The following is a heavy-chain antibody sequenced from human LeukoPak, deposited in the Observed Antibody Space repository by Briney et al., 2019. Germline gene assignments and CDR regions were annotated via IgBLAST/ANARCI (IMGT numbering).Heavy chain of an antibody. CDR3: AKDRYCSGGSCCLDY. Sequence: PGGSLRLSCAASGFTFSSYGMHWVRQAPGKGLEWVAVISYDGSNKYYADSVKGRFTISRDNSKNTLYLQVNGLRAEDTAVYYCAKDRYCSGGSCCLDYWGQGTLVTVSS. J-gene: IGHJ4*02. V-gene: IGHV3-30*18. CDR2: ISYDGSNK. CDR1: GFTFSSYG. D-gene: IGHD2-15*01.